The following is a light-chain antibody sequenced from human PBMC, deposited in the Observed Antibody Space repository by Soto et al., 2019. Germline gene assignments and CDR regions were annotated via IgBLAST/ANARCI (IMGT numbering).Light chain of an antibody. CDR3: QQYSSSPPYT. Sequence: EIVLTQSPGTLSLPPGERATLSCRASQSVSSSYLAWYQQKPGQAPRLLIYGASSRATGIPDRFSGSGSGTDFTLTISRLEREDFAVYYCQQYSSSPPYTFGQGTKLEIK. V-gene: IGKV3-20*01. CDR2: GAS. J-gene: IGKJ2*01. CDR1: QSVSSSY.